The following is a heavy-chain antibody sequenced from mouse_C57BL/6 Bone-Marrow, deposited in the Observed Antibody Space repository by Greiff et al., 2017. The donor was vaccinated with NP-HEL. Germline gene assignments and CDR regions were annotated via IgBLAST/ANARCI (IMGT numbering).Heavy chain of an antibody. V-gene: IGHV5-9-1*02. D-gene: IGHD1-1*01. CDR1: GFTFSSYA. J-gene: IGHJ4*01. CDR2: ISSGGDYI. Sequence: EVKLMESGEGLVKPGGSLKLSCAASGFTFSSYAMSWVRQTPEKRLEWVAYISSGGDYIYYADTVKGRFTISRDNARNTLYLQMSSLKSEDTAMYYCTRASPLRYQNYYAMDYWGQGTSVTVSS. CDR3: TRASPLRYQNYYAMDY.